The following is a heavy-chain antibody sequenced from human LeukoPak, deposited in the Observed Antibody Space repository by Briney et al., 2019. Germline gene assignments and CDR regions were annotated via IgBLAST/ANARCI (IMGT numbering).Heavy chain of an antibody. CDR1: GGSFSGYY. CDR2: INHSGST. J-gene: IGHJ6*02. Sequence: SETLSLTCAVYGGSFSGYYWSWIRQPPGKGLEWIGEINHSGSTNYNPSLKSRVTISVDTSKNQFSLKLSSVTAADTAVYYCAGTSSSFFKPLNYYGMDVWGQGTTVTVSS. V-gene: IGHV4-34*01. CDR3: AGTSSSFFKPLNYYGMDV. D-gene: IGHD6-6*01.